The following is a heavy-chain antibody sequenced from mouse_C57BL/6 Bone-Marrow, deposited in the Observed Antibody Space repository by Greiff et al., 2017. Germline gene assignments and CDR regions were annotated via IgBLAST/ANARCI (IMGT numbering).Heavy chain of an antibody. J-gene: IGHJ2*01. V-gene: IGHV1-69*01. CDR2: IDPSDSST. Sequence: QVQLQQPGAELVMPGASVKLSCKASGYTFTSYWMHWVKPRPGQGLEWIGEIDPSDSSTNYNQKFKGKSTLTVDKSSSTAYMQLSSLTSEDSAVYYSARDGIDYWGQGTTLTVSS. CDR3: ARDGIDY. CDR1: GYTFTSYW.